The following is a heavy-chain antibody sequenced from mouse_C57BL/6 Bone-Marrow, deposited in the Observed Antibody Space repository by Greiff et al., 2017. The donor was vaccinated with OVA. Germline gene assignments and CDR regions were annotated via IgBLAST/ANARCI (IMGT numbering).Heavy chain of an antibody. V-gene: IGHV1-69*01. D-gene: IGHD1-1*01. Sequence: VQLQQPGAELVMPGASVKLSCKASGYTFTSYWMHWVKQRPGQGLEWIGEIDPSDSYTNYNQKFKGKSTLTVDKSSSTAYMQLSSLRSEDSAVYYCARFSGSSSSWFAYWGQGTLVTVSA. CDR2: IDPSDSYT. J-gene: IGHJ3*01. CDR1: GYTFTSYW. CDR3: ARFSGSSSSWFAY.